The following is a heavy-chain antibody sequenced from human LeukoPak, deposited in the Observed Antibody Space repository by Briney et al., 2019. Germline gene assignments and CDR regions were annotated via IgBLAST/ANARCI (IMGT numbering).Heavy chain of an antibody. D-gene: IGHD4-23*01. Sequence: GGSLRLSCAASGFTFSSYWMHWVRQAPGKGLVWVSRINSDGSNTVYADSVKGRFTISRDNAENTLYLQMNSLRAEDTAVYFCARDVGGNLGDAFDIWGQGTMVTVSS. V-gene: IGHV3-74*01. CDR3: ARDVGGNLGDAFDI. J-gene: IGHJ3*02. CDR2: INSDGSNT. CDR1: GFTFSSYW.